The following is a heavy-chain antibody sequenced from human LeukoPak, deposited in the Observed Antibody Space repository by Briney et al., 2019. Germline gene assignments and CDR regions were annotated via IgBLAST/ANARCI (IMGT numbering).Heavy chain of an antibody. Sequence: YHALDSVKGRFTISRGNSKNSLYLQMNSLRTEDTALYYCAKERGTSGYFDYWGQGTLVTVSS. V-gene: IGHV3-43*01. J-gene: IGHJ4*02. D-gene: IGHD3-10*01. CDR3: AKERGTSGYFDY.